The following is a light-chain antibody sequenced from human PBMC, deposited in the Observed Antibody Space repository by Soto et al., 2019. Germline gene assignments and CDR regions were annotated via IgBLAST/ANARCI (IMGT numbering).Light chain of an antibody. CDR2: AAS. V-gene: IGKV1-39*01. J-gene: IGKJ1*01. Sequence: DIQMSQSPSSLSASVGDRVTITCRASQSISSYLNWYQQKPGKAPKLLIYAASSLQSGVPSRFSGSGSGTDFTLTNSSLQPEYFATYYCQQSYSTPWTFGQGTMVEIK. CDR3: QQSYSTPWT. CDR1: QSISSY.